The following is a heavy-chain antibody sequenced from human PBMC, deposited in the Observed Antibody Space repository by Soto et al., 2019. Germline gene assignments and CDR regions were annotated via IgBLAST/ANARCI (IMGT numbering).Heavy chain of an antibody. CDR3: ARGQSDSSAYYYWDLGL. Sequence: QGELVQSGAALKKPGSSVKVSCQASEDTISYYAISSVRQAPGQALEWMGGIIPIFGTANYAKKFLVRVRITADPSANTVYLALRGLRSKDTAVYYCARGQSDSSAYYYWDLGLWGRGRLVTVSS. D-gene: IGHD3-22*01. CDR1: EDTISYYA. CDR2: IIPIFGTA. V-gene: IGHV1-69*19. J-gene: IGHJ2*01.